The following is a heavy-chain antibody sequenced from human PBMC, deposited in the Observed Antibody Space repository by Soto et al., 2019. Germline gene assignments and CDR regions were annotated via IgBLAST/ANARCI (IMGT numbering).Heavy chain of an antibody. CDR3: ARVDFWSGYYGMDV. CDR2: IYYSGST. D-gene: IGHD3-3*01. CDR1: GGSISSSSYY. V-gene: IGHV4-39*01. Sequence: SETLSLTCTVSGGSISSSSYYWGWIRQPPGKGLEWIGSIYYSGSTYYNPSLKSRVTISVDTSKNQFSLKLSSVTAADTAVYYCARVDFWSGYYGMDVWGQGTTVTVSS. J-gene: IGHJ6*02.